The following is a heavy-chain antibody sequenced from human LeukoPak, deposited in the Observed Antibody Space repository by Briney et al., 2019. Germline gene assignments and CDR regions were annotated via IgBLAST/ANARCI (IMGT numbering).Heavy chain of an antibody. Sequence: GASVKVSCKASGGTFSSYAISWVRQAPGQGLEWMGGIIPIFGTANYAQKFQGRVTITADESTSTAYMELSSLRSEDTAVYYCARGKKDYDILTGDYWGQGTLVTVSS. CDR2: IIPIFGTA. J-gene: IGHJ4*02. CDR1: GGTFSSYA. CDR3: ARGKKDYDILTGDY. V-gene: IGHV1-69*13. D-gene: IGHD3-9*01.